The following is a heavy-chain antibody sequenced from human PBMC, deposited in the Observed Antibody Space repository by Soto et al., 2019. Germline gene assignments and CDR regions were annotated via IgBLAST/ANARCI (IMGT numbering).Heavy chain of an antibody. V-gene: IGHV3-23*01. Sequence: SLRLSCAASGVTFTSYAMTWVRQVPGEGLQWVSSISKSGDSTYYADSVKGRFTTSRDNSKNTLYLQMNSLRAEDTAIYYCAKGSFGFDYWGQGTLVTVSS. CDR2: ISKSGDST. J-gene: IGHJ4*02. CDR1: GVTFTSYA. CDR3: AKGSFGFDY. D-gene: IGHD3-10*01.